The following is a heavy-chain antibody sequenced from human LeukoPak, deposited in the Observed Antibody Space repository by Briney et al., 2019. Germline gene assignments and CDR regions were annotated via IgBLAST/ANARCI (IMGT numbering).Heavy chain of an antibody. CDR1: GFTFSSYW. J-gene: IGHJ4*02. D-gene: IGHD3-9*01. Sequence: GGSLRLSCAASGFTFSSYWMSWVRQAPGKGLEWVANIKQDGSEKYYVDSVKGRFTISRDNAKNSLYLQMNSLRAEDTAAYYCARDRRYLEGYFDYWGQGTLVTVSS. V-gene: IGHV3-7*01. CDR2: IKQDGSEK. CDR3: ARDRRYLEGYFDY.